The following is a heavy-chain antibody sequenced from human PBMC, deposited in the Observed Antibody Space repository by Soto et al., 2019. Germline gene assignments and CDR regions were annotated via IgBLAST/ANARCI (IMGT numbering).Heavy chain of an antibody. CDR2: ISSNGGTT. J-gene: IGHJ1*01. Sequence: QTGGSLRLSCSASGFTFSSYAMHWVRQAPGKGLEYASGISSNGGTTYYVDSVKGRFIISRDNSKNTLYLQMTSLKTEDTAVYYCVKDPGAVTGDEYFQHWGLGTLVTVSS. CDR1: GFTFSSYA. V-gene: IGHV3-64D*06. D-gene: IGHD6-19*01. CDR3: VKDPGAVTGDEYFQH.